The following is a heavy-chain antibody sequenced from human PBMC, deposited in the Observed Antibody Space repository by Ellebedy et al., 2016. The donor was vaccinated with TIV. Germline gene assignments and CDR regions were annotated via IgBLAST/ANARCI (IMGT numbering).Heavy chain of an antibody. CDR2: ISSSAVNI. V-gene: IGHV3-23*01. CDR3: AREKDARIS. J-gene: IGHJ4*02. CDR1: GFTFSTHA. D-gene: IGHD3-3*02. Sequence: GESLKISCAASGFTFSTHAVMWVRQAPGKRLEWVALISSSAVNIHYADSVKGRFTISRDNAKNMLYLQMNSLTAADTGVYYCAREKDARISWGQGTHVTVSS.